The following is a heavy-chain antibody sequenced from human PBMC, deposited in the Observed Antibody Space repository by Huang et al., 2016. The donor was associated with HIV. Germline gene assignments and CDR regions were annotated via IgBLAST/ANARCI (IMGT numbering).Heavy chain of an antibody. CDR2: INHLGSA. CDR1: GGSLSGYY. J-gene: IGHJ5*02. Sequence: QVHLQQWGAGLLKSAETLSLTCAVYGGSLSGYYWSWLRQTPGKGLEWSGEINHLGSANYNPSRKSRVSISMDGSKKQFSLKLMSISDADTAVYFCARDATKNPRGWFDPWGQGTLVTVSS. V-gene: IGHV4-34*02. CDR3: ARDATKNPRGWFDP. D-gene: IGHD3-10*01.